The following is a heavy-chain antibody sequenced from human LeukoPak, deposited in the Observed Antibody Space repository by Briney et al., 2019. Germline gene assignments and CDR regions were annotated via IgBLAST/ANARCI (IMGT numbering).Heavy chain of an antibody. CDR3: ARGLGPFGFDY. Sequence: PGGSLRLSCAASGFTFSSYDMHWVRQATGKGLEWVSAIGTAGDTYYPGSVKGRFTISRENAKNSLYLQMNSLRAGDTAVYYCARGLGPFGFDYWGQGTLVTVSS. J-gene: IGHJ4*02. V-gene: IGHV3-13*01. CDR1: GFTFSSYD. CDR2: IGTAGDT. D-gene: IGHD3-10*01.